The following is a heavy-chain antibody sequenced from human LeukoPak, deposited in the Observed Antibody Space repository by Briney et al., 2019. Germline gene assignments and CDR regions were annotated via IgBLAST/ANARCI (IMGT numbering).Heavy chain of an antibody. V-gene: IGHV4-39*07. D-gene: IGHD3-10*01. J-gene: IGHJ4*02. CDR2: INDGGST. CDR3: ARPGWFGELYKGYYFDY. CDR1: GGSISSSSYY. Sequence: SETLSLTCTVSGGSISSSSYYWSWLRQPPGKGLEWIGQINDGGSTDYNPSLKSRLTISVDTSKNQFSLKLNSVTAADTAVYYCARPGWFGELYKGYYFDYWGEGTLVTVSS.